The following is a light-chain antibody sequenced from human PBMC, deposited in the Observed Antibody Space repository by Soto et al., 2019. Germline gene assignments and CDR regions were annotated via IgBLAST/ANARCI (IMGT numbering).Light chain of an antibody. J-gene: IGKJ1*01. CDR1: QSVANAY. V-gene: IGKV3-20*01. CDR2: GAS. CDR3: QQYAASPRT. Sequence: EIVLTQSPGTLSLSPRERATLSSRASQSVANAYLAWYQHKVGQSPRLLIYGASNRAPGIPDRFSGSGSGTDFTLTISRLEPEDFAVYYCQQYAASPRTFGQGTQVEVK.